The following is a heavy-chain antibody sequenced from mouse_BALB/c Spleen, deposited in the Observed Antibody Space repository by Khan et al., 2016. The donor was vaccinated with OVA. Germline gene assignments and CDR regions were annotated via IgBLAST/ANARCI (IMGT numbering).Heavy chain of an antibody. V-gene: IGHV1-4*01. J-gene: IGHJ3*01. D-gene: IGHD2-14*01. CDR1: GYTFTTYT. CDR2: IIPSNDYT. CDR3: VREGAYYRSDGWFAY. Sequence: QIQLVQSGAELARPGASVKMSCKASGYTFTTYTIHWVKQRPGQGLEWIGYIIPSNDYTNYNQQFKDRATLTADKSSSTAYMQLSSLTSEDSEVDYCVREGAYYRSDGWFAYWGQGTLVTVSA.